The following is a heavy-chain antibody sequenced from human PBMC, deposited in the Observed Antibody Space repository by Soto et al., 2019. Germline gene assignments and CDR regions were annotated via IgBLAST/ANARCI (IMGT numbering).Heavy chain of an antibody. J-gene: IGHJ4*02. D-gene: IGHD2-2*01. CDR2: INSDGSST. CDR3: ATPLILDCSSTSCQLFDY. V-gene: IGHV3-74*01. Sequence: GGSLRLSCAASGFTFSSYWMHWVRQAPGKGLVWVSRINSDGSSTSYADSVKGRFTISRDNAKNTLYLQMNSLRAEDTAVYYCATPLILDCSSTSCQLFDYWGRGTLVTVSS. CDR1: GFTFSSYW.